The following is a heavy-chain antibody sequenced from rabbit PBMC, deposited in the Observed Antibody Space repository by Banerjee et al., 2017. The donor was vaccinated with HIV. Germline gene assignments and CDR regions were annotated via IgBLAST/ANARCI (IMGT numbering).Heavy chain of an antibody. Sequence: QEHLEESGGDLVKPGASLTLTCTASGFTISSSYWICWVRQAPGKGLEWIGCIHINSGSTYYASWAKGRFTISKTSSTTVTLQMTSLTAADTATYFCARGGGAGTGYDFWGPGTLVTVS. CDR1: GFTISSSYW. CDR2: IHINSGST. D-gene: IGHD7-1*01. CDR3: ARGGGAGTGYDF. J-gene: IGHJ6*01. V-gene: IGHV1S45*01.